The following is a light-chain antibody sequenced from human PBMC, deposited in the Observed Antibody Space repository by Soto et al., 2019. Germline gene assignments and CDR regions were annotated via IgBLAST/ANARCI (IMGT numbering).Light chain of an antibody. CDR1: SSNIGAGYD. CDR2: GNS. J-gene: IGLJ2*01. V-gene: IGLV1-40*01. CDR3: QSYDSSLV. Sequence: QSVLTQPPSVSGAPRQRVTISCTGSSSNIGAGYDVHWYQQLPGTAPKLLIYGNSNRPSGVPDRFSGSKSGTSASLAITGLQAEDEADYYCQSYDSSLVFGGGTKLTVL.